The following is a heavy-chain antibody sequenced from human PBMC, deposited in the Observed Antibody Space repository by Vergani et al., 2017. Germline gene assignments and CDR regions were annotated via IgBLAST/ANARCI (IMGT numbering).Heavy chain of an antibody. J-gene: IGHJ2*01. D-gene: IGHD3-10*01. CDR1: GGTFGSHT. CDR2: VIPHLEIT. CDR3: ARAILSFGELLIEGSRYSDV. V-gene: IGHV1-69*02. Sequence: QVQLEQSGAEVKKPGSSVTVSCRASGGTFGSHTISWVRQAPGQGLEWVGRVIPHLEITTLAQHLQGRVIITADKSTDTAYMELRNLRHDDTAVYYCARAILSFGELLIEGSRYSDVWGRGTLVSVSS.